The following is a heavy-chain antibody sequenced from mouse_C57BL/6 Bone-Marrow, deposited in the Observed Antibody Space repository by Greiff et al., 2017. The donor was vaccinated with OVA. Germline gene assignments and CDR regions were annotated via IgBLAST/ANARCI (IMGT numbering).Heavy chain of an antibody. CDR2: LDPENGDT. CDR1: GFNIKDDY. Sequence: EVQLQQSGAELVRPGASVKLSCTASGFNIKDDYMHWVKQRPEQGLEWIGWLDPENGDTEYASTFPVKAPIPADTSSNTAYLQLSSPTSEDTAVDYCIFKRGLYYCDYWGQGTTLPVSS. D-gene: IGHD4-1*01. CDR3: IFKRGLYYCDY. J-gene: IGHJ2*01. V-gene: IGHV14-4*01.